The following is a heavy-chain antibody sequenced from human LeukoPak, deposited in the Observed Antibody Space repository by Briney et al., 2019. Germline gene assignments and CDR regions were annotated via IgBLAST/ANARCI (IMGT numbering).Heavy chain of an antibody. D-gene: IGHD2-2*02. CDR2: IYYSGST. V-gene: IGHV4-39*01. J-gene: IGHJ3*02. CDR1: GGSISSSSYY. Sequence: PSETLSLTCTVSGGSISSSSYYWGWIRQAPGKGLEWIGSIYYSGSTYYNPSLKSRVTISVDTSKNQFSLKLSSVTAADTAVYYCARRDIVVVPAAIGAGAFDIWGQGTMVTVSS. CDR3: ARRDIVVVPAAIGAGAFDI.